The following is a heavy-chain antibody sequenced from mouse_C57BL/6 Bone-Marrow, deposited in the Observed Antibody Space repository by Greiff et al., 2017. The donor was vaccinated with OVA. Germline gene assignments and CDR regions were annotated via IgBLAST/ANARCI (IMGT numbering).Heavy chain of an antibody. CDR2: INPSSGYT. CDR1: GYTFTSYT. D-gene: IGHD2-3*01. J-gene: IGHJ3*01. Sequence: VQLKESGAELARPGASVKMSCKASGYTFTSYTMHWVKQRPGQGLEWIGYINPSSGYTKYNQKFKDKATLTADKSSSTAYMQLSSLTSEDSAVYYCASYDGYYLFAYWGQGTLVTVSA. V-gene: IGHV1-4*01. CDR3: ASYDGYYLFAY.